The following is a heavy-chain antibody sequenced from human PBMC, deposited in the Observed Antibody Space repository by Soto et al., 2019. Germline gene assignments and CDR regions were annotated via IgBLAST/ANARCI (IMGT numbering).Heavy chain of an antibody. CDR3: EGRDDPFHV. Sequence: QVQLVESGGGVVQPERSLRLSCVATGLTFSNYGIHWVRQAPGRGLEWVAVIWHDGSQKYSADSVRGRFTISRDNSKNTVYLQMNSLRVEDTAVYYCEGRDDPFHVWGQGTMVTVS. V-gene: IGHV3-33*01. CDR1: GLTFSNYG. J-gene: IGHJ3*01. CDR2: IWHDGSQK.